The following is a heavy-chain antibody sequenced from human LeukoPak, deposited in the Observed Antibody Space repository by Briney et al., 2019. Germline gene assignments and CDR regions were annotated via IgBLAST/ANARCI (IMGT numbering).Heavy chain of an antibody. Sequence: PSETLSFTCTVSGGSISSYYWSWIRQPAGKGLEWIGRIYTSGSTNYNPSLKSRVTMSVDTSKNQFSLKLSSVTAADTAVYYCARDRSSWYDPLFDYWGQGTLVTVSS. CDR3: ARDRSSWYDPLFDY. CDR2: IYTSGST. D-gene: IGHD6-13*01. V-gene: IGHV4-4*07. CDR1: GGSISSYY. J-gene: IGHJ4*02.